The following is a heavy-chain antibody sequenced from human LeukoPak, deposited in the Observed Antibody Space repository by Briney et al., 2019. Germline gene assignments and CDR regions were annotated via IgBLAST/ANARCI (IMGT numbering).Heavy chain of an antibody. J-gene: IGHJ5*02. CDR3: ARSQHNTFDP. CDR2: INPKSGDT. CDR1: GYTFTGNY. Sequence: GASVEVSCKTSGYTFTGNYMHWVRQAPGQGLEWMGWINPKSGDTKYAQKFQGRVTVTRDTSSSTSYLELSRLRSDDTAIYYCARSQHNTFDPGGRGTLVTVSS. D-gene: IGHD1-1*01. V-gene: IGHV1-2*02.